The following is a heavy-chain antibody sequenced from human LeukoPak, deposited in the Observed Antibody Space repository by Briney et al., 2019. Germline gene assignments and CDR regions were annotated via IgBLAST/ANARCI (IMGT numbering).Heavy chain of an antibody. CDR2: ISGSGGST. Sequence: GSLRLSCAASGFTFSSYAMSWVRQAPGKGLEWVSAISGSGGSTYYADSVKGRFTISRDNSKNTLYLQMNSLRAEDTAVYYCAKVGHCSSTSCPNRYYYYYGMDVWGQGTTVTVSS. V-gene: IGHV3-23*01. CDR3: AKVGHCSSTSCPNRYYYYYGMDV. CDR1: GFTFSSYA. D-gene: IGHD2-2*01. J-gene: IGHJ6*02.